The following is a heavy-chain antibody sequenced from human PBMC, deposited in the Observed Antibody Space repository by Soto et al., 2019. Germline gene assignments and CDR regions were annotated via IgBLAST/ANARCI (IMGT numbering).Heavy chain of an antibody. CDR3: ACRHAAAPNAFAS. D-gene: IGHD6-6*01. CDR2: IYWDDDP. J-gene: IGHJ3*01. V-gene: IGHV2-5*02. Sequence: QITLKESGPTLVKPTQTLTLTCTFSGFSRTTSGVAVDWIRQPPGKALEWLALIYWDDDPRYSPSLKNRLTITGDTSENQVVLTMTNMDPVDTATYFCACRHAAAPNAFASWGQGTMVTVSS. CDR1: GFSRTTSGVA.